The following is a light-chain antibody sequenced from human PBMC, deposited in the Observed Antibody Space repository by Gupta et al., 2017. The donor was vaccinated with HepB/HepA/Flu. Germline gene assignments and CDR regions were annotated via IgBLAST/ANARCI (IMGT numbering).Light chain of an antibody. CDR1: STNIGSNN. CDR3: ATWDDSRSGYV. Sequence: SVLTQPPTASGPPGQRVTISCSGSSTNIGSNNVIWYQQLAGTAPNLLMYSNDKRRSAVPARFSGSKYGTSAALAISGLQAEDEAEYYCATWDDSRSGYVFGTGTKVTV. J-gene: IGLJ1*01. CDR2: SND. V-gene: IGLV1-44*01.